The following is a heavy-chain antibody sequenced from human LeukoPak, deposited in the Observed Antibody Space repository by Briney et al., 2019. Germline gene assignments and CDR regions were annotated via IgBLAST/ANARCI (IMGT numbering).Heavy chain of an antibody. CDR1: GFTFSNYA. Sequence: GGSLRPSCEASGFTFSNYAMSWVRQAPGKGLECVSPISGSGGSTYYRDSVKGRFTVSRDNSKNTLYLQMNSLRAEDTAVYYCAKSPAGSSWPSIDYWGQGTLVTVSS. V-gene: IGHV3-23*01. CDR2: ISGSGGST. D-gene: IGHD6-13*01. CDR3: AKSPAGSSWPSIDY. J-gene: IGHJ4*02.